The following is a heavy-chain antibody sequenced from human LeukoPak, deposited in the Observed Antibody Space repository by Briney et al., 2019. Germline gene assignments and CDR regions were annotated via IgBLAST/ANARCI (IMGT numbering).Heavy chain of an antibody. J-gene: IGHJ4*02. CDR1: GGSIGSSSYY. V-gene: IGHV4-39*01. D-gene: IGHD3-3*02. CDR2: MYYSGCT. CDR3: TRHIRLKEFDY. Sequence: SETLSLTCTVSGGSIGSSSYYWGWIRQPPGKGLEWIGTMYYSGCTYYNPSLKCRVNISIATSKNQSSLKLSSVTAADTAVYYFTRHIRLKEFDYWGQGKLVTVSS.